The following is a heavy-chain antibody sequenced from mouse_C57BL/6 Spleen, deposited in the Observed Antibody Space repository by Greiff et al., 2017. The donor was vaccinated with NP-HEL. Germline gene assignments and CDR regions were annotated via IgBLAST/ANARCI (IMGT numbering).Heavy chain of an antibody. V-gene: IGHV3-6*01. Sequence: EVKLMESGPGLVKPSQSLSLTCSVTGYSITSGYYWNWIRQFPGNKLEWMGYISYDGSNNYNPSLKNRISITRDTSKNQFFLKLNSVTTEDTATYYCARGVENYYDYFAYGGQGTLVTVSA. J-gene: IGHJ3*01. CDR3: ARGVENYYDYFAY. CDR2: ISYDGSN. CDR1: GYSITSGYY. D-gene: IGHD2-4*01.